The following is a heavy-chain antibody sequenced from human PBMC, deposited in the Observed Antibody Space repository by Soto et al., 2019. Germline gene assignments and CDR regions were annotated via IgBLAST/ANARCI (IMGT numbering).Heavy chain of an antibody. D-gene: IGHD3-10*01. Sequence: QVQLQESGPGLVKPSQTLSLTCTVSGGSISSGGYFLSWIRQHPGKGLEWIGDINYSGSTYSNPSLKRRVTISVDTSKNQFSLKLSSVTAADTAVYYCARDILLWFGELPPRAHDAFDIWGQGTMVTVSS. J-gene: IGHJ3*02. CDR3: ARDILLWFGELPPRAHDAFDI. CDR1: GGSISSGGYF. CDR2: INYSGST. V-gene: IGHV4-31*03.